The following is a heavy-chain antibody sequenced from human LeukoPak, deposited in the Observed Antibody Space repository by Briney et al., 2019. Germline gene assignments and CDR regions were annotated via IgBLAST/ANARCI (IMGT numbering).Heavy chain of an antibody. Sequence: GGSLRLSCAASGFTFSSYGMHWVRQAPGKGLEWVALIRYDGSNKYYADSVKGRFTISRDNSKNTLYLQMNSLRAEDTAVYYCAKDSPRLSRGYYMDVWGKGTTVTVSS. J-gene: IGHJ6*03. CDR3: AKDSPRLSRGYYMDV. CDR1: GFTFSSYG. CDR2: IRYDGSNK. V-gene: IGHV3-30*02.